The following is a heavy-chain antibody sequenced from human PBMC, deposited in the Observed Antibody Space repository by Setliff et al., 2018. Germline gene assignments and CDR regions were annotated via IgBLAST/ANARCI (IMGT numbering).Heavy chain of an antibody. CDR1: GESLSNNY. Sequence: SETLSLTCSVYGESLSNNYWSWIRQSPGKGLEWIGESDHGGNTTIHPSLKSRLTMSVDTSKNQFSLKLTSVTAADTAVFYCARGYAARVGFGNWFDPWGQGTLVTVSS. CDR2: SDHGGNT. J-gene: IGHJ5*02. V-gene: IGHV4-34*01. D-gene: IGHD6-6*01. CDR3: ARGYAARVGFGNWFDP.